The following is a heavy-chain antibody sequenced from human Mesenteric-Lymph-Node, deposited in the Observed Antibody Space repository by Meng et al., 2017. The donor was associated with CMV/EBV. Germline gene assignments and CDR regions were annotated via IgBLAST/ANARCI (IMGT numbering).Heavy chain of an antibody. V-gene: IGHV3-7*01. Sequence: ESLKISCVASGFTFSSYWMSWVRQAPGKGLEWVANIKQDGSEKNYVDSVKGRFTISRDNAKNSLYLQMNSLRAEDTAVYYCARGGKYGTWGQGTLVTVSS. D-gene: IGHD1-1*01. CDR1: GFTFSSYW. CDR2: IKQDGSEK. CDR3: ARGGKYGT. J-gene: IGHJ5*02.